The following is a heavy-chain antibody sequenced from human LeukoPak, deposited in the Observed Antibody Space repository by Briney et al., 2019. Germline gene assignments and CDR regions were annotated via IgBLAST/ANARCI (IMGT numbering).Heavy chain of an antibody. CDR3: ARVSVDTAKDY. Sequence: PLETPSLTCAVYGGSFSGYYWSWIRQPPGKGLEWIGEINHSGTTNYNPSLKSRVTISVDTSKNQFSLKLSSVTAADTAVYYCARVSVDTAKDYWGQGTLFTVSS. V-gene: IGHV4-34*01. CDR1: GGSFSGYY. CDR2: INHSGTT. D-gene: IGHD5-18*01. J-gene: IGHJ4*02.